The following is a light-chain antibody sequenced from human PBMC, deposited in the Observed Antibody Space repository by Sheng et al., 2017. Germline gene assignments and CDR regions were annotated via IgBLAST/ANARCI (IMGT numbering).Light chain of an antibody. CDR3: QQYGVSPQT. J-gene: IGKJ2*01. Sequence: EIVLTQSPGTLSLSPGERATLSCRASQSVGSNYLAWYQQMPGQTPRLLIYGASNRATGIPDRFSGSGSGTDFTLTITRLEPEDFAVYYCQQYGVSPQTFGQGTKLEIK. V-gene: IGKV3-20*01. CDR1: QSVGSNY. CDR2: GAS.